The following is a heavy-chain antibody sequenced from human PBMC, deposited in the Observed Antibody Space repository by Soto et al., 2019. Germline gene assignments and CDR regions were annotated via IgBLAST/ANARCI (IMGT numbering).Heavy chain of an antibody. CDR1: GGSISSGGYY. CDR3: ARDLYYYGSGSSYNWFDP. D-gene: IGHD3-10*01. CDR2: IYYSGGT. Sequence: SETLSLTCTVSGGSISSGGYYWSWIRQHPGKGLEWIGYIYYSGGTYYNPSLKSRVTISVDTSKNQFSLKLSSVTAADTAVYYCARDLYYYGSGSSYNWFDPWGQGTLVTVSS. V-gene: IGHV4-31*03. J-gene: IGHJ5*02.